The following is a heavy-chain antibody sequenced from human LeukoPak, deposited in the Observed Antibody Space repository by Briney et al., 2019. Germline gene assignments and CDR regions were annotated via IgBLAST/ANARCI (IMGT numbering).Heavy chain of an antibody. D-gene: IGHD5-24*01. CDR3: ARAGDGNTLDY. Sequence: SETPSLTCTVSGGSISSYYWSWIRQPPGKGLEWIGYIYYSGSTNYNPSLKSRVTISVDTSKNQFSLKLSSVTAADTAVYYCARAGDGNTLDYWGQGTLVTVSS. CDR1: GGSISSYY. V-gene: IGHV4-59*01. J-gene: IGHJ4*02. CDR2: IYYSGST.